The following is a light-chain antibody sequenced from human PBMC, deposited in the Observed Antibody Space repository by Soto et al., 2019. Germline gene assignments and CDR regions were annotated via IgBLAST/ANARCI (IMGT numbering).Light chain of an antibody. CDR3: QQYGYPPWT. V-gene: IGKV4-1*01. Sequence: EIVLTQSPASLTVSLGERATITCQSSQSLLYRSNNRNYLAWYQQRPGQSPKLILYWASTRESGVPARFSGSGSGTDFTLIISSLQAEDVGVYFCQQYGYPPWTLGQGTKVDIK. CDR1: QSLLYRSNNRNY. CDR2: WAS. J-gene: IGKJ1*01.